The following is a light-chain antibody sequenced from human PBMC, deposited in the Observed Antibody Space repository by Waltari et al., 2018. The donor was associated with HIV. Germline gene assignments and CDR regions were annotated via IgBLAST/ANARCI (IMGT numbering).Light chain of an antibody. CDR3: HQYNSWPPRYT. V-gene: IGKV3-15*01. Sequence: EIVMTQSPATLSLSPGERAILSCRASQSVPSSLAWYQQKPGQAPRPLIYGSSTRAAGIPGRFSGSVSGTEFTLTISSLQSEDSAIYFCHQYNSWPPRYTFGQGTKLEI. J-gene: IGKJ2*01. CDR1: QSVPSS. CDR2: GSS.